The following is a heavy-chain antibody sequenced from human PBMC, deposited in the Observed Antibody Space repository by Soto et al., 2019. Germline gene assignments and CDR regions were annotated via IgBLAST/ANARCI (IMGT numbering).Heavy chain of an antibody. V-gene: IGHV4-59*08. CDR3: ARSAPTGDWLLVSFRTDYYYYYMDV. CDR2: IYYSGST. CDR1: GGSISSYY. J-gene: IGHJ6*03. D-gene: IGHD3-9*01. Sequence: SETLSLTCTVSGGSISSYYWSWIRQPPGKGLEWIGYIYYSGSTNYNPSLKSRVTISVDTSKNQFSLKLSSVTAADTAVYYCARSAPTGDWLLVSFRTDYYYYYMDVWGKGTTVTVSS.